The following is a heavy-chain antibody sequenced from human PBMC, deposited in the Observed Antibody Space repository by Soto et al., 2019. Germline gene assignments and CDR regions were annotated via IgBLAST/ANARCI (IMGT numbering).Heavy chain of an antibody. Sequence: SETLSLTCTVSGGSISSYFWSWIRQSPGKGLEWIEDIYYSGSTNYNPSLKSRVTISVDTSKNQFSLRLSSVTAADTAVYYCARGGYSSAWYERKDTPLAFDYWGQGALVTVSS. CDR3: ARGGYSSAWYERKDTPLAFDY. J-gene: IGHJ4*02. CDR2: IYYSGST. D-gene: IGHD6-19*01. CDR1: GGSISSYF. V-gene: IGHV4-59*01.